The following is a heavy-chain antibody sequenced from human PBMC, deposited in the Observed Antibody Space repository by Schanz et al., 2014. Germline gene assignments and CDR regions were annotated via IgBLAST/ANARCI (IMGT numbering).Heavy chain of an antibody. Sequence: EGQLAESGGGLVQPGGSLRLSCAVSGFTFSSYSMNWVRQAPGKGLEWVSSISSSSSYIYYADSVKGRFTISRDNSKNTLYLQMNTLRAEDTAVYYCARDRGYCSGGSCLTFDYWGQGTLVTVSS. CDR2: ISSSSSYI. J-gene: IGHJ4*02. D-gene: IGHD2-15*01. CDR3: ARDRGYCSGGSCLTFDY. V-gene: IGHV3-21*01. CDR1: GFTFSSYS.